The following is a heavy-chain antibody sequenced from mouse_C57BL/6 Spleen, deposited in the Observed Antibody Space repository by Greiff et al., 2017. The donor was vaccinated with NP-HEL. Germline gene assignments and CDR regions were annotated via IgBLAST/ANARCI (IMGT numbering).Heavy chain of an antibody. Sequence: EVKLMESGGGLVQPGGSLKLSCAASGFTFSDYGMAWVRQAPRKGPEWVAFISNLAYSIYYADTVTGRFTISRENAKNTLYLEMSSLRAENTAMYYCARHKGDYSNLYAMDYWGQGTSVTVSS. CDR3: ARHKGDYSNLYAMDY. V-gene: IGHV5-15*01. CDR2: ISNLAYSI. CDR1: GFTFSDYG. D-gene: IGHD2-5*01. J-gene: IGHJ4*01.